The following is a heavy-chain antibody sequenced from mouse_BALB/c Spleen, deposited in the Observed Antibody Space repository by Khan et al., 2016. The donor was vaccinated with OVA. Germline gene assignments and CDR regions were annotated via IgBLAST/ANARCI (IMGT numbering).Heavy chain of an antibody. Sequence: QVQLQQSGAELARPGASVKMSCKASGYTFTSNTMHWVKQRPGQGLEWIGYINPSSGYTNYNQNFKDKATLTADKSSSTAYMQLSSLTSEDSAVYYCARRTTVYTMEYWGQGTSVTVSS. CDR2: INPSSGYT. J-gene: IGHJ4*01. CDR3: ARRTTVYTMEY. D-gene: IGHD1-1*01. CDR1: GYTFTSNT. V-gene: IGHV1-4*01.